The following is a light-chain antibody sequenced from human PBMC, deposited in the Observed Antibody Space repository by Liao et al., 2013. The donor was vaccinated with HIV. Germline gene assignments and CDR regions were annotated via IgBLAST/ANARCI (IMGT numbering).Light chain of an antibody. CDR1: NIGSDT. J-gene: IGLJ2*01. CDR2: FDS. Sequence: SYELTQPPSVSVAPGQTATITCGGENIGSDTVHWYRQQPGQAPVLVIFFDSDRPSGTPDRFSASKSETTATLTISRVEAGDEADYYCQVWDSSGRGVFGGGTKLTVL. CDR3: QVWDSSGRGV. V-gene: IGLV3-21*04.